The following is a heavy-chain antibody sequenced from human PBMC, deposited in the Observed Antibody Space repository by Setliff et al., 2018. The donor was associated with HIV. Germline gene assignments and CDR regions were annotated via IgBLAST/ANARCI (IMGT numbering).Heavy chain of an antibody. V-gene: IGHV4-31*03. CDR1: GGPISSAGGYF. CDR3: ARGGRKDLADY. CDR2: IYYSGST. J-gene: IGHJ4*02. D-gene: IGHD3-16*01. Sequence: LSLTCTVSGGPISSAGGYFYSWIRQHPGKGLEWIGYIYYSGSTYYNPSLKSRFTISMDTSKNQFSLKATSVSAADTAVYYCARGGRKDLADYWGQGALVTVSS.